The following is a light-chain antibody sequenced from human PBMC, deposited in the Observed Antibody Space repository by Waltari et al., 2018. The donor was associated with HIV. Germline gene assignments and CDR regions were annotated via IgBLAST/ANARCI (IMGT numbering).Light chain of an antibody. CDR3: IQYDNLIFT. J-gene: IGKJ3*01. CDR2: DAA. V-gene: IGKV1-33*01. CDR1: QDISNY. Sequence: DVHMTQSPSSLSASVGDRVIITCQASQDISNYLNWYQHKPGNAPKLLIFDAANLQRGVPARFSGSGSGTDCTFTISSFQPDDVATYYCIQYDNLIFTFGPGTKVDLK.